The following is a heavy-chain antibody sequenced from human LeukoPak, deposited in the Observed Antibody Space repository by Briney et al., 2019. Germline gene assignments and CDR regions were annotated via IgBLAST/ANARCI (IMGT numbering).Heavy chain of an antibody. Sequence: PGGSLRLSCAASGFTFSSYAMSWVRQAPGKGLEWVSAISGSGGSTYYADSVKGRFTISRDNSKNTLYLQMDSLRAEDTAVYYCAKSPPYCSSTSCYFDYWGQGTLVTVSS. CDR3: AKSPPYCSSTSCYFDY. CDR2: ISGSGGST. J-gene: IGHJ4*02. V-gene: IGHV3-23*01. CDR1: GFTFSSYA. D-gene: IGHD2-2*01.